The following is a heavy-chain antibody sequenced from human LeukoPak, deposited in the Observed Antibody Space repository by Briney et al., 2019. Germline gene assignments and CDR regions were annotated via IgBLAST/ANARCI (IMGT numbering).Heavy chain of an antibody. CDR2: ISYDGSNK. J-gene: IGHJ5*02. CDR3: ARLVIVLPADWFDP. D-gene: IGHD5-12*01. Sequence: GGSLRLSCAASGFTFSSYAMHWVRQAPGKGLEWVAVISYDGSNKYYADSVKGRFTISRDNSKNTLYLQMDSLRAEDTAIYYCARLVIVLPADWFDPWGQGTLVTVSS. V-gene: IGHV3-30-3*01. CDR1: GFTFSSYA.